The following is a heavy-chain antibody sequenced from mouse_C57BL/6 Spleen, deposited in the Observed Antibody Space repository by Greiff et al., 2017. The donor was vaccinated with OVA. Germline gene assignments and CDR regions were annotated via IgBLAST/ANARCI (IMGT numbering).Heavy chain of an antibody. Sequence: EVQLVESGGGLVQPGGSLSLSCAASGFTFTDYYMSWVRQPPGKALEWLGFIRNKTNGYTTEYSASVKGRFTISRDNSQSILYLQRNSLRAEASATYYCAGYPPYYYGRRAMDYWGQGTSVTVSS. CDR2: IRNKTNGYTT. V-gene: IGHV7-3*01. D-gene: IGHD1-1*01. CDR3: AGYPPYYYGRRAMDY. J-gene: IGHJ4*01. CDR1: GFTFTDYY.